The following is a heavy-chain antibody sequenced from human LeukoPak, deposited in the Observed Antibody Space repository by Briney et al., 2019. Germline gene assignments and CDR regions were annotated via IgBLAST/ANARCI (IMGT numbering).Heavy chain of an antibody. J-gene: IGHJ4*02. CDR2: FDPEDGET. D-gene: IGHD3-22*01. CDR1: GYTLTELS. Sequence: ASVKVSCKVSGYTLTELSMHWVRQAPGKGLEWMGGFDPEDGETIYAQKFQGRVTMTEDTSTDTAYMELSSLRSEGTAVYYCAYYYDSSGYYNFDYWGQGTLVTVSS. CDR3: AYYYDSSGYYNFDY. V-gene: IGHV1-24*01.